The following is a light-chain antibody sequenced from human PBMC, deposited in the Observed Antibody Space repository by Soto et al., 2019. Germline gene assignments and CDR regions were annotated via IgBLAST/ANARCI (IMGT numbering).Light chain of an antibody. CDR2: GAS. CDR1: QSVRSNY. V-gene: IGKV3-20*01. Sequence: EIVLTQSPGTLSLSSGERATLSCRASQSVRSNYLAWYQQKPGQAPRLLIYGASSRATGIPDRFGGSGSGTDFTLTISRLEPEEFAVYYCQQYARSPLTFGGGTKVAIK. CDR3: QQYARSPLT. J-gene: IGKJ4*01.